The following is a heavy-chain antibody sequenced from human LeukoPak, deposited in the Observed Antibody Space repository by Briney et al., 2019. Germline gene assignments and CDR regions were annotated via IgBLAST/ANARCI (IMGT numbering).Heavy chain of an antibody. Sequence: SETLSLTCTVSGGSINNYFWSWIPQPPGKGLEWLGYVYYSGSTRYSPSLKSRVTISLDASKNQFSLKLSSVTAADTAVYFCARHLMTIFGVVIKPGPFDPWGQGTLVTVSS. J-gene: IGHJ5*02. D-gene: IGHD3-3*01. CDR3: ARHLMTIFGVVIKPGPFDP. V-gene: IGHV4-59*08. CDR1: GGSINNYF. CDR2: VYYSGST.